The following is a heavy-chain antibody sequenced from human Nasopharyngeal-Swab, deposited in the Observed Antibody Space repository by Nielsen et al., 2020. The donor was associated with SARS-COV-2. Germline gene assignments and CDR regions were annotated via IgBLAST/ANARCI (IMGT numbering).Heavy chain of an antibody. CDR2: ISSSSSYI. Sequence: GESLKISCSASGFTFSTYAMSWVRQAPGKGLEWVSSISSSSSYIYYADSVKGRFTISRDNAKNSLYLQMNSLRAEDTAVYYCARDGSGYERKPCDYWGQGTLVTVSS. CDR3: ARDGSGYERKPCDY. D-gene: IGHD5-12*01. V-gene: IGHV3-21*01. J-gene: IGHJ4*02. CDR1: GFTFSTYA.